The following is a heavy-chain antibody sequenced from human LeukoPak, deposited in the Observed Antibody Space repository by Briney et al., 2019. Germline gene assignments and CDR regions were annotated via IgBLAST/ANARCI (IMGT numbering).Heavy chain of an antibody. Sequence: SETLSLTCTVSGGSISSSSYSWGWIRQPPGKGLEWIGSIYYSGSTYYNPSLKSRVTISVDTSKNQFSLELSSVTAADTAVYYCARVNDDNYYYGMDVWGQGTTVTVSS. V-gene: IGHV4-39*07. D-gene: IGHD3-22*01. CDR2: IYYSGST. CDR1: GGSISSSSYS. J-gene: IGHJ6*02. CDR3: ARVNDDNYYYGMDV.